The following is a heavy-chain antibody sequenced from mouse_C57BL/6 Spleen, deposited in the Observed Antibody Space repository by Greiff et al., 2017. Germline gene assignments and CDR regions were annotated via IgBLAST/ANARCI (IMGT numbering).Heavy chain of an antibody. CDR3: ARHEEAAYGSSPYDMDY. V-gene: IGHV1-62-2*01. J-gene: IGHJ4*01. Sequence: LVKPGASVKLSCKASGYTFTEYTIHWVKQRSGQGLEWIGWFYPGSGSIKYNEKFKDKATLTADKSSSTVYMELSRLTSEDSAVYFCARHEEAAYGSSPYDMDYWGQGTSVTVSS. CDR1: GYTFTEYT. CDR2: FYPGSGSI. D-gene: IGHD1-1*01.